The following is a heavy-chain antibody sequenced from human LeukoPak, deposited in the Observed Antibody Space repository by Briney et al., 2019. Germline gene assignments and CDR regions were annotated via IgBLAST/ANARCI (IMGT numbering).Heavy chain of an antibody. Sequence: SVKVSCKASGGTFSSYAISWVRQAPGQGLEWMGGIIPIFGTANYAQKFQGRVTITADESTSTAYMELSSLRSEDTAVYYCARDPGGYCSSTSCYAASGDTFDIWGQGTMVTVSS. CDR2: IIPIFGTA. D-gene: IGHD2-2*01. CDR3: ARDPGGYCSSTSCYAASGDTFDI. V-gene: IGHV1-69*13. J-gene: IGHJ3*02. CDR1: GGTFSSYA.